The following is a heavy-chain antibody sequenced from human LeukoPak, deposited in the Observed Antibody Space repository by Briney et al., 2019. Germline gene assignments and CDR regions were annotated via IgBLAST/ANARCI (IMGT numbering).Heavy chain of an antibody. D-gene: IGHD6-19*01. CDR2: INPSGGRT. CDR3: ARDQGPIAVAGTIDCDY. J-gene: IGHJ4*02. CDR1: GYTFTSYY. V-gene: IGHV1-46*01. Sequence: ASVKVSCKASGYTFTSYYMHWVRQAPGQGLEWMGIINPSGGRTSYAQKFQGRVTMTRDMSTSTVYMELSSLRSEDTAVYYCARDQGPIAVAGTIDCDYWGQGTLVTVSS.